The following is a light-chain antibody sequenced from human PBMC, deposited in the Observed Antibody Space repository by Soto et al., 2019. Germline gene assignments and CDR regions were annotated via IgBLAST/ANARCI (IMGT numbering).Light chain of an antibody. J-gene: IGLJ1*01. CDR3: CSYAGSYTYV. CDR1: SSDVGGHNY. CDR2: SFS. Sequence: QSVLTQPRSVSGSPGQSVTISCTGTSSDVGGHNYVSWYQQYPGKAPKLLLSSFSNRPSRVPDRFSGSKSGTTASLTISGLQAEDEADYYCCSYAGSYTYVFGTETKVTVL. V-gene: IGLV2-11*01.